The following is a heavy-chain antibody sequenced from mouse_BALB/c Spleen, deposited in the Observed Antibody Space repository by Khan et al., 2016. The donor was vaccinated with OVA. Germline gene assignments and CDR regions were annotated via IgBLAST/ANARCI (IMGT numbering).Heavy chain of an antibody. J-gene: IGHJ3*01. V-gene: IGHV1-77*01. CDR1: GYTFTDYY. CDR3: ARRNYFGYTFAY. Sequence: VQLQESGAELARPGASVKLSCKASGYTFTDYYINWVKQRTGQGLEWIGEISPGSGDTYYNEKFKGKATMTADKSSSTVYMQLSSLTAEASAVXFCARRNYFGYTFAYWGQGTLVTVSA. CDR2: ISPGSGDT. D-gene: IGHD1-2*01.